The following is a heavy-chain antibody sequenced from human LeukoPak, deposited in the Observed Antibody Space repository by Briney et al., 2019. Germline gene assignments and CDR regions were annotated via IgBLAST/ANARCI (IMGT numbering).Heavy chain of an antibody. CDR1: GGTFSSYA. CDR3: ARLPTHYDILTGYYETGIQLDY. CDR2: IIPIFGTA. Sequence: ASVKVSCKASGGTFSSYAISWVRQAPGQGLEWMGGIIPIFGTANYAQKFQGRVTITADKSTSTAYMELSSLRSEDTAVYYCARLPTHYDILTGYYETGIQLDYWGQGTLVTVSS. D-gene: IGHD3-9*01. J-gene: IGHJ4*02. V-gene: IGHV1-69*06.